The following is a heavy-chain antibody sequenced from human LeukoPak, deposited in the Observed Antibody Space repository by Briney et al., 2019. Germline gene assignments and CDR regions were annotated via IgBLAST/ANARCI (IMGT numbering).Heavy chain of an antibody. V-gene: IGHV3-7*01. D-gene: IGHD3-3*01. CDR1: GFTFTSYW. CDR3: ARDQNYDFWSGYFYYYGMDV. Sequence: GGSLRLSCAVSGFTFTSYWMSWVRQAPGKGLEWVANIKQDGSEKYYVDSVKGRFTISRDNAKNSLSLQMNSLRAEDTAVYYCARDQNYDFWSGYFYYYGMDVWGQGTTVTVSS. J-gene: IGHJ6*02. CDR2: IKQDGSEK.